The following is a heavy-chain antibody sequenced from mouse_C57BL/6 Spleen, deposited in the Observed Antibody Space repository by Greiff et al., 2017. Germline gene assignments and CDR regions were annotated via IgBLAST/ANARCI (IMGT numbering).Heavy chain of an antibody. CDR3: ARMGWLLTLYAMDY. V-gene: IGHV1-26*01. Sequence: EVQLQQSGPELVKPGASVKISCKASGYTFTDYYMNWVKQSHGKSLEWIGDINPNNGGTSYNQKFTGKATLTVDKSSSTAYMELRSLTSEDSAVYYCARMGWLLTLYAMDYWGQGTSVTVSS. J-gene: IGHJ4*01. D-gene: IGHD2-3*01. CDR1: GYTFTDYY. CDR2: INPNNGGT.